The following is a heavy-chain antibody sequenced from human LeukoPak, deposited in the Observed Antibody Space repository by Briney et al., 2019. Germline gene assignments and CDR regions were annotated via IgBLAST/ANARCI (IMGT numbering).Heavy chain of an antibody. V-gene: IGHV1-2*02. D-gene: IGHD3-10*01. Sequence: GAAVKVSCKASGYTFTGYYIHWVRQAPGQGLEWMGWINPHSGGTNYAQNFQGRVTMTRDTSISTAYMELSRLRSDDTAVYYCARDYGSGSYNWFDPWGQGTLVTVSS. J-gene: IGHJ5*02. CDR1: GYTFTGYY. CDR2: INPHSGGT. CDR3: ARDYGSGSYNWFDP.